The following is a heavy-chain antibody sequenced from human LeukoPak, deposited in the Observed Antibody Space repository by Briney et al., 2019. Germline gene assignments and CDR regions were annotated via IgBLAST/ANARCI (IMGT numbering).Heavy chain of an antibody. Sequence: ASVKVSCKASGYTFTGYYMHWVRQAPGQGLEWMGIINPSGGSTSYAQKFQGRVTMTRVMSTSTAYMELRSLRSDDTAVYYCARDLGYSSSWYEMGYWGQGTLVTVSS. CDR1: GYTFTGYY. V-gene: IGHV1-46*01. CDR3: ARDLGYSSSWYEMGY. D-gene: IGHD6-13*01. CDR2: INPSGGST. J-gene: IGHJ4*02.